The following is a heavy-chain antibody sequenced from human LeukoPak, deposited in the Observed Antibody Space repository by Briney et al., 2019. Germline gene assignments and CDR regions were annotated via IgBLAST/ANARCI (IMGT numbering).Heavy chain of an antibody. CDR3: AKARDGYFDY. J-gene: IGHJ4*02. CDR1: RFTFSSYG. CDR2: ISYDGSNK. Sequence: GRSLRLSCAASRFTFSSYGMHWVRQAPGKGLEWVAVISYDGSNKYYADSVKGRFTISRDNFKNTLYLQMNSLRAEDTAVYYCAKARDGYFDYWGQGTLVTVSS. V-gene: IGHV3-30*18.